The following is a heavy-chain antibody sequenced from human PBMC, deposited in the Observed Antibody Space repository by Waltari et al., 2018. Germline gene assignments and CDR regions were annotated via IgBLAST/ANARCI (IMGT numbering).Heavy chain of an antibody. V-gene: IGHV3-43D*03. D-gene: IGHD6-19*01. CDR3: AKDSRGYSGWVDY. CDR1: GFTFADSA. J-gene: IGHJ4*02. Sequence: EVQLVESGGVVVQPGGSLRLSCAASGFTFADSAMHWVRQAPGKGLEWVSLISWEGSTTSYADSVKGRFTISRDNSKNSLYLQMNSLRAEDNALYYCAKDSRGYSGWVDYWGQGTLVTVSS. CDR2: ISWEGSTT.